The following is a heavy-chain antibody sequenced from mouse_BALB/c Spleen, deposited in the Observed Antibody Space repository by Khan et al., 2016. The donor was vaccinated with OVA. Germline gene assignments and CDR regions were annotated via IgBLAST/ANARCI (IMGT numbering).Heavy chain of an antibody. CDR2: IDPENDNT. J-gene: IGHJ3*01. CDR1: GFNIKDYY. V-gene: IGHV14-1*02. CDR3: TRDGYSPWYAY. Sequence: EVQLVESGAELVRPGALVKLSCKGSGFNIKDYYIHWVKQRPEQGLEWIGWIDPENDNTISDPKFQGKASIKADTSSNTAYLQLSSLTSEDTAVYYCTRDGYSPWYAYWGQGTLITVSA. D-gene: IGHD2-3*01.